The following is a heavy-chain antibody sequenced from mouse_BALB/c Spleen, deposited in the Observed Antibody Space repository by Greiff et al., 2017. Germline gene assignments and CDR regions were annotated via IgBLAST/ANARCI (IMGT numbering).Heavy chain of an antibody. V-gene: IGHV1-69*02. CDR2: IYPSDSYT. D-gene: IGHD2-14*01. CDR1: GYTFTSYW. Sequence: VQLQQPGAELVRPGASVKLSCKASGYTFTSYWINWVKQRPGQGLEWIGNIYPSDSYTNYNQKFKDKAALTVDKSSSTAYMQLSSPTSENSAVYYCTKDRYDGYAMDYWGQGTTVTVSS. J-gene: IGHJ4*01. CDR3: TKDRYDGYAMDY.